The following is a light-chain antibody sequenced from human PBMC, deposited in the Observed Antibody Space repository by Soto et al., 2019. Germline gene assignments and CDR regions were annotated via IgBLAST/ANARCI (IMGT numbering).Light chain of an antibody. V-gene: IGKV1-5*01. CDR2: DTS. J-gene: IGKJ1*01. Sequence: IQMTKSASTLPASVGDRVAITCRANQSIXTWLGWSQQEPRTAPRFLTHDTSNLEEGVPSTFSGSGSGTDVTRTVSRRHPDDSAIYDCQQYNTYPCTFGQGTKVDI. CDR1: QSIXTW. CDR3: QQYNTYPCT.